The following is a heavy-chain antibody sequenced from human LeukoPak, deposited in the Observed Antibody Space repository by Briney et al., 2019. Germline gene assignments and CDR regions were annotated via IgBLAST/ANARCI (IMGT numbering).Heavy chain of an antibody. CDR1: VYTFTDHY. V-gene: IGHV1-2*02. Sequence: SVTVSRKALVYTFTDHYFHSLRQAPGQEIEGMGWIQPGSGEAKIAKKFQGRVSLTRDMSISTAYMELSRLTSDDTAVYYCARDHNWGPDYWGQGTLVTVSS. D-gene: IGHD7-27*01. J-gene: IGHJ4*02. CDR3: ARDHNWGPDY. CDR2: IQPGSGEA.